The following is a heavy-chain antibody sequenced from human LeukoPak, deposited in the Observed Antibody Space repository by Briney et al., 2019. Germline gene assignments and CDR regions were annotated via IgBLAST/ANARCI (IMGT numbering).Heavy chain of an antibody. CDR2: ISYDGSNK. CDR1: GFTFSSYG. Sequence: GRSLRLSCAASGFTFSSYGMHWVRQAPGKGLEWVAVISYDGSNKYYADSVKGRFTISRDNSKNTLYLQMNSLRAEDTAVYYCAKVYYYDGSGYYWSVDYWGQGTLVTVSS. V-gene: IGHV3-30*18. CDR3: AKVYYYDGSGYYWSVDY. J-gene: IGHJ4*02. D-gene: IGHD3-22*01.